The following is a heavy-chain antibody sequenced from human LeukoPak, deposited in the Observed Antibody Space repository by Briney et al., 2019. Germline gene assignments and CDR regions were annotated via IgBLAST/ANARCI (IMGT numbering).Heavy chain of an antibody. Sequence: ASVKVSCKASGYTFTSYAMNWVRQAPGQGLEWMGWINTNTGNPTYAQGFTGRFAFSLDTSVSTAYLQISSLKAEDTAVYYCARVAYCSSTSCLDYWGQGTLVTVSS. CDR1: GYTFTSYA. V-gene: IGHV7-4-1*02. CDR2: INTNTGNP. CDR3: ARVAYCSSTSCLDY. J-gene: IGHJ4*02. D-gene: IGHD2-2*01.